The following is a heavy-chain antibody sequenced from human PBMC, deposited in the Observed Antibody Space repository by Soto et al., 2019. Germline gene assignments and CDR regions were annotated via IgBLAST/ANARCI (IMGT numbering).Heavy chain of an antibody. V-gene: IGHV4-31*03. CDR2: IHHSASN. CDR3: AREPYHYDSSGYYDC. J-gene: IGHJ4*02. Sequence: SETLSLTCTVSGGSTTSGGYYWNWIRQHPGKGLEWIGYIHHSASNYHNPSLESRVTMSIGTSKHQISLKLSSVTAADTAIYYCAREPYHYDSSGYYDCWGQGTLATVSS. CDR1: GGSTTSGGYY. D-gene: IGHD3-22*01.